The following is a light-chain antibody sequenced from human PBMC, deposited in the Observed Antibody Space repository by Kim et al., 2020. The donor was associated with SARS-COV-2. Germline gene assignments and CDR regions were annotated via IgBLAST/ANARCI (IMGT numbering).Light chain of an antibody. CDR1: QSISTY. V-gene: IGKV1-39*01. CDR2: AAS. CDR3: QQSHNAPLLT. J-gene: IGKJ4*01. Sequence: DIQMTQSPSSLSASVGDRVTIACRASQSISTYLNWYQQKPGKAPNLLIYAASSLQSGVPSRFSGSGSGTDFTLTISSLQPDDVATYYCQQSHNAPLLTFGRGTKVDIK.